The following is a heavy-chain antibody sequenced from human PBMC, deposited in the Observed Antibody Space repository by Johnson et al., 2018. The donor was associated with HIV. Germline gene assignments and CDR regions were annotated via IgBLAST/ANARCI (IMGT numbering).Heavy chain of an antibody. J-gene: IGHJ3*02. Sequence: MQLVESGGGLIQPGGSLRLSCAASGLNVSSTYMSWVRQAPGKGLEWVSVMYRGGSTYYPDSVKGRFTISRDNAKNSLYLQMNSLRAEDTAVYYCAREYTYGPDAFDIWGQGTRVTVSS. CDR2: MYRGGST. V-gene: IGHV3-53*01. CDR1: GLNVSSTY. CDR3: AREYTYGPDAFDI. D-gene: IGHD3-10*01.